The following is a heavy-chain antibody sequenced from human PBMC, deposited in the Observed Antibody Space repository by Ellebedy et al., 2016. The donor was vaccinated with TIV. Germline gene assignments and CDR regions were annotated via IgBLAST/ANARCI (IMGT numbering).Heavy chain of an antibody. CDR1: GYSLSELS. CDR2: SDRENVET. D-gene: IGHD3-10*02. V-gene: IGHV1-24*01. J-gene: IGHJ5*02. CDR3: TRTMWGSVGKWLDP. Sequence: ASVKVSXXVSGYSLSELSIQWVRQAPGKGLEWMGRSDRENVETIYTQKFQGRVTMTEDTSTDTAYMELVSLTSDDTAVYYCTRTMWGSVGKWLDPWGQGTLVTVSS.